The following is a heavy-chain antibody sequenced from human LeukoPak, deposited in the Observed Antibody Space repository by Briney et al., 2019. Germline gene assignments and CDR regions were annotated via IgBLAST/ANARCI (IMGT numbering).Heavy chain of an antibody. CDR1: GFTFSSYS. V-gene: IGHV3-21*01. CDR3: ARDLHYGSGNV. CDR2: ISSSSSYI. J-gene: IGHJ4*02. D-gene: IGHD3-10*01. Sequence: GGSLRPSCAASGFTFSSYSMNWVRQAPGKGLEWVSSISSSSSYIYYADSVKGRFTISRDNAKNSLYLQMNSPRAEDTAVYYCARDLHYGSGNVWGQGTLVTVSS.